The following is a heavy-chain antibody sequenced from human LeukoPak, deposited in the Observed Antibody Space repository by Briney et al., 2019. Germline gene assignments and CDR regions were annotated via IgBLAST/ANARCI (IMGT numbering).Heavy chain of an antibody. CDR1: GYTFTSYA. D-gene: IGHD3-16*01. Sequence: ASVKVSCKASGYTFTSYAMNWVRQAPGQGLEWMGWINTNTGNPTYAQGFTGRFVFSLDTSVSTAYLQISSLKAEDTAVYYCARTASERRYYDYVWGSSTTNWFDPWGQGTLVTVSS. V-gene: IGHV7-4-1*02. CDR3: ARTASERRYYDYVWGSSTTNWFDP. CDR2: INTNTGNP. J-gene: IGHJ5*02.